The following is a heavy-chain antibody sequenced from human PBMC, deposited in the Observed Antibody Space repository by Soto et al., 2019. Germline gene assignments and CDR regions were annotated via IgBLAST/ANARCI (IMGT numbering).Heavy chain of an antibody. CDR1: GGSISSGGYY. J-gene: IGHJ4*02. V-gene: IGHV4-31*03. CDR3: SRLNFGSSSHFDY. Sequence: SETLSLTCTVSGGSISSGGYYWSWIRQHPGKGLEWIGYIYYSGSTYYNPSLKSRITISVDTSKNQFSLKLSSVTAADTAVYYCSRLNFGSSSHFDYWGQGTLVTVSS. D-gene: IGHD6-6*01. CDR2: IYYSGST.